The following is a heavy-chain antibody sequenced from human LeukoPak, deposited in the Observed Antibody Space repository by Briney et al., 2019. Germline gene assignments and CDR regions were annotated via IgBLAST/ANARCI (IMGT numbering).Heavy chain of an antibody. CDR1: GGSISSSSYY. Sequence: PSGTLSLTCTVPGGSISSSSYYWGRVRQPPGEGLGGIGSIYYSGSTYYNPSLKSRVTISVDTSKNQFSLKLSSVTAADTAVYYCAIFWSGYYFDYWGQGTLVTVSS. D-gene: IGHD3-3*01. J-gene: IGHJ4*02. CDR3: AIFWSGYYFDY. V-gene: IGHV4-39*01. CDR2: IYYSGST.